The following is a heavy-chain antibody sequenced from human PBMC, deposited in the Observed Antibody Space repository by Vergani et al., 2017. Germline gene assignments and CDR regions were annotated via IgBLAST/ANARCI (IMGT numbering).Heavy chain of an antibody. J-gene: IGHJ3*02. CDR3: ARGDYSAFDI. V-gene: IGHV1-3*04. CDR2: INTGNGNT. CDR1: GYTFTSYA. D-gene: IGHD4-17*01. Sequence: QVQLVQSGAEVKKPGASVKVSCKASGYTFTSYAMHWARQAPGQRLEWMGWINTGNGNTKYSQKFQGWVTMTRDTSISTAYMELSRLRSDDTAVYYCARGDYSAFDIWGQGTMVTVSS.